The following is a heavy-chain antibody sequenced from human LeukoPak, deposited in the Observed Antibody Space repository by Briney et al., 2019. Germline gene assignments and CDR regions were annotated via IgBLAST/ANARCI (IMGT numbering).Heavy chain of an antibody. Sequence: PGGSLRLSCTASGFTFGDYAMSWVRRAPGKGLEWVGFIRSKAYGGTTEYAASVKGRFTITRDDSKSIAYLQMNSLKTEDTAVYYCTREGLRFLKWFKGLSDYWGQGTLVTVSS. J-gene: IGHJ4*02. D-gene: IGHD3-3*01. CDR1: GFTFGDYA. CDR3: TREGLRFLKWFKGLSDY. CDR2: IRSKAYGGTT. V-gene: IGHV3-49*04.